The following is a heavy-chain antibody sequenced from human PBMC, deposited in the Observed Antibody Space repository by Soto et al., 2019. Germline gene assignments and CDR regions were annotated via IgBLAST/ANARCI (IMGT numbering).Heavy chain of an antibody. D-gene: IGHD3-16*01. CDR1: GFTFSDHH. Sequence: PXVSLRLACAASGFTFSDHHTNWVRQAPGNGLEWVGRVRVKGASYTTTEYAASVKARFTISRDDSKNSVYLQMNGLETDDTAIYYCAGESFYRLDYWGQGALVTVSS. CDR3: AGESFYRLDY. V-gene: IGHV3-72*01. J-gene: IGHJ4*02. CDR2: VRVKGASYTTT.